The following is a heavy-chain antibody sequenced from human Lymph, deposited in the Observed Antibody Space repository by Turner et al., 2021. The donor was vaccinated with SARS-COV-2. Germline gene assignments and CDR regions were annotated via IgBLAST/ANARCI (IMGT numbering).Heavy chain of an antibody. D-gene: IGHD2-15*01. CDR3: ATVLCTGSSCYYYGMDV. CDR1: GYTPTELP. V-gene: IGHV1-24*01. Sequence: QVQLVQSGAEVKKPGASVKVSCKVSGYTPTELPMHWVRQAPGKGLEWMGGFDPEDGEIIYAQKFQGRVTMTEDTSTDTAYMELSSLRSEDTAVYYCATVLCTGSSCYYYGMDVWGQGTTVTVSS. CDR2: FDPEDGEI. J-gene: IGHJ6*02.